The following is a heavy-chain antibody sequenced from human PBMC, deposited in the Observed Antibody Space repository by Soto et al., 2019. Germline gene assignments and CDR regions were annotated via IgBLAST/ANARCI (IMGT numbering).Heavy chain of an antibody. J-gene: IGHJ6*02. CDR1: GFTFSSYE. Sequence: GGSLRLSCAASGFTFSSYEMNWVRQAPGKGLEWVSYISSSGSTIYYADSVKGRFTISRDNAKNSLYLQMNSLRAEDTAVYYCARDGYSYVYYYYGMDVWGQGTTVTVSS. CDR2: ISSSGSTI. D-gene: IGHD5-18*01. CDR3: ARDGYSYVYYYYGMDV. V-gene: IGHV3-48*03.